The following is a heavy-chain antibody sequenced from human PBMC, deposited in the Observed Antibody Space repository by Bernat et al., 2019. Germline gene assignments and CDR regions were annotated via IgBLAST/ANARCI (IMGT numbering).Heavy chain of an antibody. D-gene: IGHD3-10*01. J-gene: IGHJ4*02. CDR2: VRTKANGFEA. CDR1: GLTFSDST. Sequence: EVQLAESGGGLVQPGGSLKLSCAASGLTFSDSTMQWVRQASGKGLEWVGRVRTKANGFEASYAASVRARFTISRDDSQYTAYLQMNSLKIEDTAVYYCAGSGALAEQTFDYWGQGTLVTVSS. V-gene: IGHV3-73*01. CDR3: AGSGALAEQTFDY.